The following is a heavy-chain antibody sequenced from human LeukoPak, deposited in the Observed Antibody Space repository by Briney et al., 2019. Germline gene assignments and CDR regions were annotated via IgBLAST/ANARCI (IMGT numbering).Heavy chain of an antibody. J-gene: IGHJ3*02. CDR2: IKSKTDGGTT. CDR3: AREVGTAALDI. CDR1: GFTFSNAW. V-gene: IGHV3-15*01. D-gene: IGHD2-21*02. Sequence: GGSPRLSCAASGFTFSNAWMSWVRQAPGKGLEWVGRIKSKTDGGTTDYAAPVKGRFTISRDDSKNTLYLQMNSLKTEDTAVYYCAREVGTAALDIWGRGTMVTVSS.